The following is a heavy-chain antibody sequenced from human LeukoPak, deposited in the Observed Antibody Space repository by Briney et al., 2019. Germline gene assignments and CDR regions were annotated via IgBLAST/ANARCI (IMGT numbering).Heavy chain of an antibody. CDR2: ISGSGGST. CDR1: GLTFGDYG. V-gene: IGHV3-23*01. D-gene: IGHD3-9*01. CDR3: AKEAYDILTGYLPFDY. Sequence: GGSLRLSCTGSGLTFGDYGMSWFRQAPGKGLEWVSAISGSGGSTYYADSVKGRFTISRDNSKNTLYLQMNSLGAEDTAVYYCAKEAYDILTGYLPFDYWGQGTLVTVSS. J-gene: IGHJ4*02.